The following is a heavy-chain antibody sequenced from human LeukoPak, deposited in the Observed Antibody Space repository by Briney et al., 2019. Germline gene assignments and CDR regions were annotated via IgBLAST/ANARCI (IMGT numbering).Heavy chain of an antibody. CDR3: ARDRAYYYDSSGYS. CDR1: GGSISSGDYY. Sequence: PSQTLSLTCTVSGGSISSGDYYWSWIRQPPGKGLEWIGYIYYSGSTYYNPSLKSRVTISVDTSKNQFSLKLSSVTAADTAVYYCARDRAYYYDSSGYSWGQGTLVTVSS. D-gene: IGHD3-22*01. CDR2: IYYSGST. J-gene: IGHJ5*02. V-gene: IGHV4-30-4*01.